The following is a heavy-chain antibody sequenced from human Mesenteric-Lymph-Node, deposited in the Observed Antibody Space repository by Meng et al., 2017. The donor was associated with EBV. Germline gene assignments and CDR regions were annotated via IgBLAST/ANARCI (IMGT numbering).Heavy chain of an antibody. CDR2: IDGSGNYI. CDR1: GFTFNTYT. V-gene: IGHV3-21*01. CDR3: TKSMTSLTAFDF. Sequence: EVHLVESGGGLVKPGESLRPSCAASGFTFNTYTMNWVRQAPGKGLEWVSSIDGSGNYIYYADSVKGRFTVSRDNANHSVFLQLNSLRAEDTAVYYCTKSMTSLTAFDFWGQGALVTVSS. J-gene: IGHJ4*02. D-gene: IGHD2-21*02.